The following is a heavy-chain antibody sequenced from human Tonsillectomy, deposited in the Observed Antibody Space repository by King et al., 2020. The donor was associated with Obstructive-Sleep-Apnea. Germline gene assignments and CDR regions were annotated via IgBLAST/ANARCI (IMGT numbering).Heavy chain of an antibody. CDR2: ISSSGSTI. J-gene: IGHJ4*02. CDR3: AREGTHYDILTGYYGVTPTFDY. D-gene: IGHD3-9*01. CDR1: GFTFSDYY. Sequence: VQLVESGGGLVKPGGSLRLSCAASGFTFSDYYMSWIRQAPGKGLEWVSYISSSGSTIYYADSVKGRFTISRDNAKNSLYRQMNSLRAEDTAVDYCAREGTHYDILTGYYGVTPTFDYWGQGTLVTVSS. V-gene: IGHV3-11*01.